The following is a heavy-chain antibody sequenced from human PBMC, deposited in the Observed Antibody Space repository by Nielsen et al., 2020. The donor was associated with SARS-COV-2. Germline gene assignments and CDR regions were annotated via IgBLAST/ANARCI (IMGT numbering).Heavy chain of an antibody. Sequence: LRLSCAASGFTFSSYAMSWIRQHPGKGLEWIGYIYYSGSTYYNPSLKSRVTISVDTSKNQFSLKLSSVTAADTAVYYCARHIERSGRHNDAFDIWGQGTMVTVSS. D-gene: IGHD2-15*01. CDR3: ARHIERSGRHNDAFDI. CDR1: GFTFSSYA. V-gene: IGHV4-31*02. CDR2: IYYSGST. J-gene: IGHJ3*02.